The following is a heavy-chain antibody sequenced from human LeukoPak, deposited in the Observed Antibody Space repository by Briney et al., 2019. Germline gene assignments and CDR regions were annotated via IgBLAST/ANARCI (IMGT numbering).Heavy chain of an antibody. CDR2: TYHSGST. D-gene: IGHD4-23*01. Sequence: SETLSLTCAVSGYSISSGYYWGWIRPPPGKGLEWIGSTYHSGSTYYNPPLKSRVTISVDTSKIQLSLKLSSVPAADTAVYYCARSKLTVVTPAGGAFDIWGQGTMVTVSS. J-gene: IGHJ3*02. CDR3: ARSKLTVVTPAGGAFDI. V-gene: IGHV4-38-2*01. CDR1: GYSISSGYY.